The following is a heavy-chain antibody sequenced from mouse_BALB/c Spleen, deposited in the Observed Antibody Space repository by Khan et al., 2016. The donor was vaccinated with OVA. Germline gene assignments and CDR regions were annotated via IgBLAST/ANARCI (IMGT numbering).Heavy chain of an antibody. J-gene: IGHJ4*01. V-gene: IGHV7-3*02. CDR3: ARDRWLLRAMDY. CDR1: GFTFTDYY. D-gene: IGHD2-3*01. CDR2: ISNKDNGYTI. Sequence: EVELVESGGGLVQTGGSLRLSCATSGFTFTDYYMSWVRQPPGKALEWLGFISNKDNGYTIEYSASVKGRITISRDNSQSILYLQMNTLRAEDGATYYYARDRWLLRAMDYWGQGTSVTVSS.